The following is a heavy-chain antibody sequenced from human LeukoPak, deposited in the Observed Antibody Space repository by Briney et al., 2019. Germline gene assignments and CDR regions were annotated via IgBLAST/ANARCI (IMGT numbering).Heavy chain of an antibody. CDR2: IKSKSDGGTT. V-gene: IGHV3-15*01. CDR1: GFTFSNAW. CDR3: TTDRGLYDSSGYYYFATDI. Sequence: GGSLRLSRAASGFTFSNAWMNWVRQAPGKGLEWVGRIKSKSDGGTTDYAAPVKGRFTISRDDSKNTLFLQMNSLKTEDTAVYYCTTDRGLYDSSGYYYFATDIWGQGTMVTVSS. D-gene: IGHD3-22*01. J-gene: IGHJ3*02.